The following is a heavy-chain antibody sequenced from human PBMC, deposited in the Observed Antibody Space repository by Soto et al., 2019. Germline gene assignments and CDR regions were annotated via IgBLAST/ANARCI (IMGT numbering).Heavy chain of an antibody. Sequence: QVQLVQSGAEVKKPGSSVKVSCKASGGTFSSYTISWVRQAPGQGLEWMGRIIPILGIANYAQKFQGRVTITADKSTSTAYMELSSLRSEDTAVYYCARRWSYKGHDAFDIWGQGTMVTVSS. V-gene: IGHV1-69*02. D-gene: IGHD3-10*01. CDR2: IIPILGIA. CDR3: ARRWSYKGHDAFDI. J-gene: IGHJ3*02. CDR1: GGTFSSYT.